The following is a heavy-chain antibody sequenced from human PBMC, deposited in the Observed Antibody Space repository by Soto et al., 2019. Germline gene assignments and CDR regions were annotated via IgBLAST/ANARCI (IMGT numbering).Heavy chain of an antibody. CDR3: ASGVGATTRADVAYGMDV. V-gene: IGHV1-69*01. CDR2: IIPIFGTA. J-gene: IGHJ6*02. Sequence: QVQLVQYGAEVKKPGSSVKVSCKASGGTFSSYAISWVRQSPGQGLEWMGGIIPIFGTANYAQKFQGRVTITGDESASTAYMELSSLRSEDKAVYYCASGVGATTRADVAYGMDVWGQGTTVTVSS. CDR1: GGTFSSYA. D-gene: IGHD1-26*01.